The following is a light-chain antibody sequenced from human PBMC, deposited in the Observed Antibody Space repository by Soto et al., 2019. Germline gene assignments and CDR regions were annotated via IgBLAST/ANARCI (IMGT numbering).Light chain of an antibody. CDR1: QGVTTN. Sequence: EIVMTQSPATLSVSPRERATLSCRAGQGVTTNFAWYQQKSGQSPRLLIYDVSIRATGVPARFSGTGSETDFPLTSSGLQSEDSAVYFCQQYNNWPFSFGQGTRLEIK. J-gene: IGKJ5*01. CDR2: DVS. V-gene: IGKV3-15*01. CDR3: QQYNNWPFS.